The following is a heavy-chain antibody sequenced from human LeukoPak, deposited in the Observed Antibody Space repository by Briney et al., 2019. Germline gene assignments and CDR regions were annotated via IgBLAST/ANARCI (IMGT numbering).Heavy chain of an antibody. CDR1: GYTFTGYY. V-gene: IGHV1-2*02. CDR3: ARGRGAVTPFDY. D-gene: IGHD4-17*01. CDR2: INPNSGGT. J-gene: IGHJ4*02. Sequence: ASVKVSCKASGYTFTGYYMHWVRQAPGQGLEWMGWINPNSGGTNYAQRFQGRVTMTRDTSISTAYMELSRLRSDDTAVYYCARGRGAVTPFDYWGQGTLVTVSS.